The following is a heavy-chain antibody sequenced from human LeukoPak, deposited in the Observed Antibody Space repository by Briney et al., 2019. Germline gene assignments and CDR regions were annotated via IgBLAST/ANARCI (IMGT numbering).Heavy chain of an antibody. CDR1: GFTFSSYA. V-gene: IGHV3-23*01. D-gene: IGHD3-3*01. J-gene: IGHJ4*02. CDR2: ISGSGGST. CDR3: TKARFLEWLTPVGDDY. Sequence: PGGSLRLSCAASGFTFSSYAMSWVRQAPGKGLEWVSAISGSGGSTYYADSVKGRFTISRDNSKNTLYLQMNSLRAEDTAVYYCTKARFLEWLTPVGDDYWGQGTLVTVSS.